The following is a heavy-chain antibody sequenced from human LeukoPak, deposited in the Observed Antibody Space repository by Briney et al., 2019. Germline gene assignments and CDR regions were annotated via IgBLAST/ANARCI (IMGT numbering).Heavy chain of an antibody. CDR2: IYTSGST. CDR1: GGSISIGGYY. V-gene: IGHV4-61*02. J-gene: IGHJ3*02. CDR3: ARGNTIFGVVIGRVRGAFDI. Sequence: SSQTLSLTCTVSGGSISIGGYYWSWIRQPAGKGLEWIGRIYTSGSTNYNPSLKSRVTISVDTSKNQFSLKLSSVTAADTAVYYCARGNTIFGVVIGRVRGAFDIWGQGTMVTVSS. D-gene: IGHD3-3*01.